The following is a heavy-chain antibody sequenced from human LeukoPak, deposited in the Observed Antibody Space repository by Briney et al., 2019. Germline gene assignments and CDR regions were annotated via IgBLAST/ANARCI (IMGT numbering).Heavy chain of an antibody. J-gene: IGHJ5*02. D-gene: IGHD5-12*01. CDR3: ARGEATYNWFDP. V-gene: IGHV1-2*02. CDR2: IIPILGIA. CDR1: GYTFTGYY. Sequence: ASVKVSCKASGYTFTGYYMHWVRQAPGQGLEWMGRIIPILGIANYAQKFQGRVTMTRNTSISTAYMELSSLKSEDTAVYYCARGEATYNWFDPWGQGTLVTVSS.